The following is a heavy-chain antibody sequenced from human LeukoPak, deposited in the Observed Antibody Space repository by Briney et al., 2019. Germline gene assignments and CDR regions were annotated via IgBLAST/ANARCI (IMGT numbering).Heavy chain of an antibody. CDR2: IYYSGST. J-gene: IGHJ3*02. V-gene: IGHV4-39*01. Sequence: SETLSLTCTVSGGSISSSSYYWGWIRQPPGKGLEWIGSIYYSGSTYYNPSLKSRVTISVDTSKNQFSLKLSSVTAADTAVYYCARRADYYDSSGYPLNDAFDIWGQGTVVTVSS. CDR1: GGSISSSSYY. D-gene: IGHD3-22*01. CDR3: ARRADYYDSSGYPLNDAFDI.